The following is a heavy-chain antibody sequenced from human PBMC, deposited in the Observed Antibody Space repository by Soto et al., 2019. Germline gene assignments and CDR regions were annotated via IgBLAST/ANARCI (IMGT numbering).Heavy chain of an antibody. Sequence: GSVNVYCKASGYAFTSYGISLVRQAPGQGLEWIGRLSAYNGNTNYAQKLHGRVTMTTDTSTSTAYMELRSLRSDDTAVYYCARDEPYYDFWSGYYPHHYYYYGMDVWGQGTTVTVSS. J-gene: IGHJ6*01. D-gene: IGHD3-3*01. V-gene: IGHV1-18*01. CDR2: LSAYNGNT. CDR1: GYAFTSYG. CDR3: ARDEPYYDFWSGYYPHHYYYYGMDV.